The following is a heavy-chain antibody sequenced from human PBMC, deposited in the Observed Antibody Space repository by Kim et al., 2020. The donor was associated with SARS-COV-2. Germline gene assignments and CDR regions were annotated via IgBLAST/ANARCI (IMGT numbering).Heavy chain of an antibody. J-gene: IGHJ4*02. CDR1: GGSISSSSYY. Sequence: SETLSLTCTVSGGSISSSSYYWGWIRQPPGKGLEWIGSIYYSGSTYYNPSLKSRVTISVDTSKNQFSLKLSSVTAADTAVYYCARHAEYSDPPEDWGQGTLVTVSS. CDR3: ARHAEYSDPPED. CDR2: IYYSGST. V-gene: IGHV4-39*01. D-gene: IGHD5-12*01.